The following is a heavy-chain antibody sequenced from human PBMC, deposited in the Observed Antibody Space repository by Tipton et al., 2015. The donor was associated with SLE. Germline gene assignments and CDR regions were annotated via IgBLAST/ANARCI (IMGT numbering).Heavy chain of an antibody. Sequence: SLRLSCTASGFTFSYYNMNWVRQAPGEGLEWVSSISSTGIYIYNADSLKGRFTISRDNAKNSLYLQMNSLRAEDTALYYCVLRPDNEGVGRGYWGQGILVTVSS. CDR3: VLRPDNEGVGRGY. V-gene: IGHV3-21*03. CDR2: ISSTGIYI. CDR1: GFTFSYYN. J-gene: IGHJ4*02. D-gene: IGHD1-26*01.